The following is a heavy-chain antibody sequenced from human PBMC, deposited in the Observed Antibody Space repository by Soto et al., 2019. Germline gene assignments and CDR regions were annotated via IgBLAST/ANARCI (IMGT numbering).Heavy chain of an antibody. V-gene: IGHV3-30-3*01. D-gene: IGHD3-3*01. CDR2: ISYDGCNK. CDR3: ARGPDYDFWGGYWFDP. J-gene: IGHJ5*02. CDR1: GFTFNNYA. Sequence: QVQLVESGGGVVQPGRSLRLSCAASGFTFNNYAVHWVRQAPGKGLEWLAVISYDGCNKYYADSVKGRFTISRDNSKNTLYLQMNILRAEDTAVYYCARGPDYDFWGGYWFDPWGQGTLVTVSS.